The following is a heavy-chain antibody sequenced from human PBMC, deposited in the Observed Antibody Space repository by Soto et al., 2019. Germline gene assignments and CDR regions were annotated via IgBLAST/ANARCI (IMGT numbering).Heavy chain of an antibody. CDR3: ERGLRRQHGREWFDP. Sequence: LSLTCNVSGGSIISYYWTWIRQPQGRGLEWIGFVHYSGSTLYNPSLKNRATVSFDRSKNQISLTLSSVTAAGTAVYYCERGLRRQHGREWFDPWGQGTLVTVSS. J-gene: IGHJ5*02. V-gene: IGHV4-59*01. CDR1: GGSIISYY. D-gene: IGHD6-13*01. CDR2: VHYSGST.